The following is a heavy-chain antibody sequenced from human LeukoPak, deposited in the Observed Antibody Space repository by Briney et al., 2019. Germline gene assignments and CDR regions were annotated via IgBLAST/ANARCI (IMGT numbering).Heavy chain of an antibody. D-gene: IGHD2-21*01. V-gene: IGHV3-48*01. Sequence: PGGSLRLSCAASGFTFSSYSMNWVRQAPGKGLEWVSYISSSSSTIYYADSVKGRFTISRDNAKNSLYLQMNRLRAEDTAVYYCARDLGGGDIDYWGQGTLVTVSS. J-gene: IGHJ4*02. CDR2: ISSSSSTI. CDR1: GFTFSSYS. CDR3: ARDLGGGDIDY.